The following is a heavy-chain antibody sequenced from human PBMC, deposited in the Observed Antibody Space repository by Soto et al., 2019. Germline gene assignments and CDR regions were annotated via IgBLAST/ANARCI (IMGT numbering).Heavy chain of an antibody. CDR3: ARVYPGENWFDP. V-gene: IGHV1-18*01. CDR1: GYTFTSYG. J-gene: IGHJ5*02. Sequence: QVQLVQSGAEVKKPGASVKVSCKASGYTFTSYGISWVRQAPGQGLEWMGWISAYNGTTNYAQKLQGRITITTDTSTSTADRELRRLRSDDTAVYYCARVYPGENWFDPWGQGTLVTVSS. D-gene: IGHD2-21*01. CDR2: ISAYNGTT.